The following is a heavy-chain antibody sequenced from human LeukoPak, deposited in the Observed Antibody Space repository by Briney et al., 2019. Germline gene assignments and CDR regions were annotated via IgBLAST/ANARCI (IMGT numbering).Heavy chain of an antibody. CDR1: GYTFTSYG. V-gene: IGHV1-18*01. J-gene: IGHJ4*02. CDR2: ISAYNGNT. D-gene: IGHD6-13*01. CDR3: ARSRGVGSSWYGIDY. Sequence: GASVKVSCKASGYTFTSYGISRVRQAPGQGLEWMGWISAYNGNTNYAQKLQGRVTMTTDTSTSTAYMELRSLRSDDTAVYYCARSRGVGSSWYGIDYWGQGTLVTVSS.